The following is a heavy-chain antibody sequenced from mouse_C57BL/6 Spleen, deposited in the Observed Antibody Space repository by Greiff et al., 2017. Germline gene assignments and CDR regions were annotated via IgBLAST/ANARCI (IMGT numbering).Heavy chain of an antibody. CDR3: ARLDGDFDY. Sequence: VQLQPSGPELVKPGASVKISCTASGYAISSSWLHWVKQRPGKGLEWIGRIYPGDGDTNYTGKFKGKATLTADKSSSTAYMQLSSLTSEDSAVYFCARLDGDFDYWGQGTTLTVSS. CDR2: IYPGDGDT. V-gene: IGHV1-82*01. CDR1: GYAISSSW. J-gene: IGHJ2*01.